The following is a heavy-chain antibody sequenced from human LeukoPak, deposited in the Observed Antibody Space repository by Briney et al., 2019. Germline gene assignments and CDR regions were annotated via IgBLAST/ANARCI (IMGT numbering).Heavy chain of an antibody. V-gene: IGHV3-66*01. CDR1: GFTVSSNY. J-gene: IGHJ4*02. CDR2: IYSGGST. D-gene: IGHD3-16*02. Sequence: GGSLRLSCAASGFTVSSNYMSWVRQAPGKGLEWVSVIYSGGSTYYADSVRGRFTISRDNSKNTLYLQMNSLRAEDTAVYYCARGVAGAINPYYFDYWGQGTLVTVSS. CDR3: ARGVAGAINPYYFDY.